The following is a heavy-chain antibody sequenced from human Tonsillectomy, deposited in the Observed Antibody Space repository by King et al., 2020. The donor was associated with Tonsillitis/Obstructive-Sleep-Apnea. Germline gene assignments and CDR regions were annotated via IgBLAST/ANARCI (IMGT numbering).Heavy chain of an antibody. J-gene: IGHJ6*02. Sequence: QLVQSGAEVKKPGSSVKVSCKASGGTFSSYAISWVRQAPGQGLEWMGGIIPIFGTANYAQKFQGRVTITAAESTSTAYMELSSLRSEDTAVYYCASQVAVAGTNYYGMDVWGQGTTVTVSS. V-gene: IGHV1-69*01. CDR1: GGTFSSYA. CDR3: ASQVAVAGTNYYGMDV. CDR2: IIPIFGTA. D-gene: IGHD6-19*01.